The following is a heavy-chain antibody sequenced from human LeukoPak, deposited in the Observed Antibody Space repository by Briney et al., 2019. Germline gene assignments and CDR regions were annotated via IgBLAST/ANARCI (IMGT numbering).Heavy chain of an antibody. V-gene: IGHV3-49*03. CDR3: TREVATLSDY. D-gene: IGHD5-12*01. J-gene: IGHJ4*02. CDR2: IRSKAYGGTT. Sequence: LSLTCAVYGGSFSGYYWSWFRQAPGKGLEWVGFIRSKAYGGTTEYAASVKGRFTISRDDSKSIAYLQMNSLKTEDTAVYYCTREVATLSDYWGQGTLVTVSS. CDR1: GGSFSGYY.